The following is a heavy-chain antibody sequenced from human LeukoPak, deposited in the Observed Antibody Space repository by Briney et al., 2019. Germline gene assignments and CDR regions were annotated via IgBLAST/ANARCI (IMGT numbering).Heavy chain of an antibody. V-gene: IGHV4-34*01. Sequence: SETLSLTCAVYXXXXXXXXXSXIRQPXXXXXXXXXXXXXSGSTNYNPSLKSRVTISVDTSKNQFSLKLSSVTAADTAVHYCARAFQIWSIAARPGWFDPWGQGTLVTVSS. J-gene: IGHJ5*02. CDR1: XXXXXXXX. CDR2: XXXSGST. CDR3: ARAFQIWSIAARPGWFDP. D-gene: IGHD6-6*01.